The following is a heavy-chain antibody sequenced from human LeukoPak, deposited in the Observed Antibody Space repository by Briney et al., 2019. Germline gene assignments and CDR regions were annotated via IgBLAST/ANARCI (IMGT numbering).Heavy chain of an antibody. D-gene: IGHD6-19*01. CDR3: ARDLRVSSGWYVDWFDP. CDR2: ISSSSSYI. V-gene: IGHV3-21*01. Sequence: GRSLRLSCAASGFTFSSYGMHWVRQAPGKGLEWVSSISSSSSYIYYADSVKGRFTIPRDNAQTTLYLQMNSLRAEDTAVYYCARDLRVSSGWYVDWFDPWGQGTLVTVSS. CDR1: GFTFSSYG. J-gene: IGHJ5*02.